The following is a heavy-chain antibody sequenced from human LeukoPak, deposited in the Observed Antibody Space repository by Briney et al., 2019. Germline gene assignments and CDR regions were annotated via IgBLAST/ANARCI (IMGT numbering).Heavy chain of an antibody. CDR2: INHSGST. CDR3: ARLRNAFDI. V-gene: IGHV4-34*01. J-gene: IGHJ3*02. Sequence: SETLSLTCAVYGGSFSGYYWSWIRQPPGKGLEWIGEINHSGSTNYNPSLKSRVTISVDTSKNQFSLKLSSVTAADTAVYYCARLRNAFDIWGQGTMVTVSS. CDR1: GGSFSGYY.